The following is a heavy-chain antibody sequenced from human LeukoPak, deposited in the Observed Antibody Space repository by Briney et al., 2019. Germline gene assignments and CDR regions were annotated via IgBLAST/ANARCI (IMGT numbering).Heavy chain of an antibody. Sequence: APVKVSCKASGYTFTDYYLHWVRQAPGQGLEWMGWISPNGGGTNYAQKFQGRVTMTRDTSISTAYIELSGLTSDDTAVYFCARDASRTTAPDDYWGQGTLVTVSS. D-gene: IGHD1-1*01. CDR3: ARDASRTTAPDDY. J-gene: IGHJ4*02. CDR2: ISPNGGGT. V-gene: IGHV1-2*02. CDR1: GYTFTDYY.